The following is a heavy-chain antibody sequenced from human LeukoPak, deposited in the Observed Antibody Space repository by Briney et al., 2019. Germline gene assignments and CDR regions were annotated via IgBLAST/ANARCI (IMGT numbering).Heavy chain of an antibody. CDR1: GFTFDDYA. CDR2: ISWNSGSI. CDR3: AKDKRSGGSCFDY. Sequence: GGSLRLSCAASGFTFDDYAMHWVRQAPGKGLEWVSGISWNSGSIGYADSVKGRFTISRDNAKNSLYLQMNSLRAEDTALYYCAKDKRSGGSCFDYWGQGTLVTVSS. V-gene: IGHV3-9*01. D-gene: IGHD2-15*01. J-gene: IGHJ4*02.